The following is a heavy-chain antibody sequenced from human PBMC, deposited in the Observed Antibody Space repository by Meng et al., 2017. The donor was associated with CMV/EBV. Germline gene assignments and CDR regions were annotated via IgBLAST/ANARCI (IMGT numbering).Heavy chain of an antibody. J-gene: IGHJ6*02. CDR2: IIPIPDVT. CDR1: GGSLSAYA. D-gene: IGHD1-1*01. V-gene: IGHV1-69*10. CDR3: ARGHYPQLAPDYYYGLDV. Sequence: SVKVSCKASGGSLSAYATSWVRQAPGQGREWIGGIIPIPDVTNYAQKFQGRVTITADRSTSTAYLELSSLRSEDTAVYYCARGHYPQLAPDYYYGLDVWGQGTTVTVSS.